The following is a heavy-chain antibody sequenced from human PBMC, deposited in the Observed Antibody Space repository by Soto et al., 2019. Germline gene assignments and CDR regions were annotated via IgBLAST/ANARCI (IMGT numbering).Heavy chain of an antibody. CDR3: ARLERLARRGGFDY. V-gene: IGHV1-69*12. CDR2: IIPIFGTA. J-gene: IGHJ4*02. Sequence: QVQLVQSGAEVKKPGSSVKVSCKASGGTFSSYAISWVRQAPGQGLEWMGGIIPIFGTANYAQKFQGRVTITADESTSTAYMELSRLISEDTAVYYCARLERLARRGGFDYWGQGTMVTVSS. D-gene: IGHD3-3*01. CDR1: GGTFSSYA.